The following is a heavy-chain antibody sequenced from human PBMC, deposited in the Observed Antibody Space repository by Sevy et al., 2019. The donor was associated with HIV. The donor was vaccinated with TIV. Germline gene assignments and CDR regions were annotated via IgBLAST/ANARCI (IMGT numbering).Heavy chain of an antibody. J-gene: IGHJ4*02. Sequence: GGSLRLSCAASGFTFSNAWMSWVRQAPGKGLEWVGRIKSKTDCGTTDYAAPVKGRFTMSRDDSKNTLYLQMNSLKTEDTAVYYCTTGPRITMIVVGWGQGTLVTVSS. D-gene: IGHD3-22*01. CDR3: TTGPRITMIVVG. CDR1: GFTFSNAW. V-gene: IGHV3-15*01. CDR2: IKSKTDCGTT.